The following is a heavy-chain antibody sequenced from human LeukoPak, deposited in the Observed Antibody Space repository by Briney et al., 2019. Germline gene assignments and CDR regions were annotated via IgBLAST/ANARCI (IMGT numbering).Heavy chain of an antibody. CDR3: AKRGVTWYFDY. V-gene: IGHV4-38-2*01. J-gene: IGHJ4*01. Sequence: SETLSLTCAVSGYSISSGYYWGWIRQPPGKGLEWVGSIYHSGSTYYNPSLKSRVTISVDTSKNQFSLKLSSVTAADTAVYYCAKRGVTWYFDYWGQGILVTVSS. D-gene: IGHD3-10*01. CDR2: IYHSGST. CDR1: GYSISSGYY.